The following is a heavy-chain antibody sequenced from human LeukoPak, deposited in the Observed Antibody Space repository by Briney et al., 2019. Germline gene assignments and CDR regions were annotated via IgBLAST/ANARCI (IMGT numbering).Heavy chain of an antibody. V-gene: IGHV1-2*02. CDR2: INPNSGGT. CDR3: ARVVVGVRAYYYYYMDV. D-gene: IGHD3-10*01. J-gene: IGHJ6*03. Sequence: ASVKVSCKASGYTFTGYYMHWVRQAPGQGLEWMGWINPNSGGTNYAQKLQGRVTMTTDTSTSTAYMELRSLRSDDTAVYYCARVVVGVRAYYYYYMDVWGKGTTVTVSS. CDR1: GYTFTGYY.